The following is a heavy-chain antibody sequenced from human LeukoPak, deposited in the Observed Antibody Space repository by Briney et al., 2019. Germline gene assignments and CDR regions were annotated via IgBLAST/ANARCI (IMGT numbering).Heavy chain of an antibody. D-gene: IGHD3-10*01. J-gene: IGHJ3*02. CDR1: GDSVSSNSAA. CDR3: ASSRFGEPYRPYKAAFDI. CDR2: TYYRSKCYN. Sequence: SQILSLTCAISGDSVSSNSAAWNWIRQSPSRGLEWLGRTYYRSKCYNDYAVSVKSRITINPDTSKNQFSLQLNSVTPEDTAVYYCASSRFGEPYRPYKAAFDIWGQGTMVTVSS. V-gene: IGHV6-1*01.